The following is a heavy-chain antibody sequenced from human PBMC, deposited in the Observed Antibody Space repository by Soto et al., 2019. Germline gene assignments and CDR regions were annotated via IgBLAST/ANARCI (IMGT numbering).Heavy chain of an antibody. J-gene: IGHJ4*02. CDR2: VYYTGST. Sequence: QVQLQESGPGLVKPSETLSLSCSVSGDSISSNSYYWIWIRQPPGKGLEWIGSVYYTGSTYYNPSLRSRVTISVDTATNNFSLRLSSLTAADTAVYYCRWSSGLNEFDYWGQGTLVTVSS. V-gene: IGHV4-39*01. CDR3: RWSSGLNEFDY. D-gene: IGHD2-8*01. CDR1: GDSISSNSYY.